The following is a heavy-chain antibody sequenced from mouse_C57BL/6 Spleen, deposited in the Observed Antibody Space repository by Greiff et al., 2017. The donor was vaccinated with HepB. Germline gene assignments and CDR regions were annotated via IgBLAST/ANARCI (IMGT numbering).Heavy chain of an antibody. Sequence: VQGVESGAELAKPGASVKLSCKASGYTFTSYWMHWVKQRPGQGLEWIGYINPSSGYTKYNQKFKDKATLTADKSSSTAYMQLSSLTYEDSAVYYCARGDYDGYLPEAYWGQGTLVTVSA. J-gene: IGHJ3*01. V-gene: IGHV1-7*01. CDR1: GYTFTSYW. CDR3: ARGDYDGYLPEAY. CDR2: INPSSGYT. D-gene: IGHD2-3*01.